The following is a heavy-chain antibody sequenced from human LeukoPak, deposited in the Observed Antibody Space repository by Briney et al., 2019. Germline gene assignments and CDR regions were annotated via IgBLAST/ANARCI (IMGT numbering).Heavy chain of an antibody. CDR1: GFSFSSYS. CDR2: ISSSSSTI. J-gene: IGHJ2*01. CDR3: AKDGTDIVVVVAATVHWYFDL. D-gene: IGHD2-15*01. Sequence: GGSLRLSCAASGFSFSSYSMNWVRQAPGKGLEWVSYISSSSSTIYYADSVEGRFTISRDNSKNTLYLQMNSLRAEDTAVYYCAKDGTDIVVVVAATVHWYFDLWGRGTLVTVSS. V-gene: IGHV3-48*01.